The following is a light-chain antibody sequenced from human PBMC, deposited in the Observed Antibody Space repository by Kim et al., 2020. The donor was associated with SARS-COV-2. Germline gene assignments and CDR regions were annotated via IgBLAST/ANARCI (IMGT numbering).Light chain of an antibody. Sequence: DIQMTQSPSSLSASVGDRVTITCRASQNIDTYLNWYQQKPGKAPKLLIHAASNLQSGVPSRFSGSGSGTDFTLTISSLQPEDFATYSCQQTYTSPPLYTFGQGTKLEI. CDR2: AAS. CDR3: QQTYTSPPLYT. V-gene: IGKV1-39*01. CDR1: QNIDTY. J-gene: IGKJ2*01.